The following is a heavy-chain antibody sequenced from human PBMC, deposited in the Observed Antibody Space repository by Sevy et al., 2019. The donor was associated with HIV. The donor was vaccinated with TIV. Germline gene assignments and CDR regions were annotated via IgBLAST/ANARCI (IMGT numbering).Heavy chain of an antibody. V-gene: IGHV6-1*01. J-gene: IGHJ3*02. D-gene: IGHD2-15*01. CDR1: GDSVSSNSAA. Sequence: KQSQTLSLTCAISGDSVSSNSAAWNWIRQSPSRGLEWLGRTNYRSKWYNDYAVSVKSRITINPDTSKNQFFLQLNSVTPEDTAVYYCARVGYCIGGSCSNQDAVDIWGQGTMVTVSS. CDR2: TNYRSKWYN. CDR3: ARVGYCIGGSCSNQDAVDI.